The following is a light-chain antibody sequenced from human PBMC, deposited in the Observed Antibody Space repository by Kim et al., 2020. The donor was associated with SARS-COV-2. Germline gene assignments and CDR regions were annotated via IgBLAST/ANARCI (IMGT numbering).Light chain of an antibody. CDR1: SSDVGGYNY. J-gene: IGLJ1*01. CDR3: SSYAGSNNFV. V-gene: IGLV2-8*01. Sequence: QSVTISCTGPSSDVGGYNYVSWYQQHPGKAPKLMIYEVSKRPSGVPDRFSGSKSGNPASLTVSGLQAEDEADYYCSSYAGSNNFVFGTGTKVTV. CDR2: EVS.